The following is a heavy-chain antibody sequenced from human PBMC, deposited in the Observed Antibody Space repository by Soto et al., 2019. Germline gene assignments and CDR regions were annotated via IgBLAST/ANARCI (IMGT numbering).Heavy chain of an antibody. J-gene: IGHJ6*02. CDR1: GFTFSSYA. CDR3: ANAELEGYYYYYGMDV. Sequence: RRLSCAASGFTFSSYAMSWVRQAPGKGLEWVSAISGSGGSTYYADSVKGRFTISRDNSKNTLYLQMNSLRAEDTAVYYCANAELEGYYYYYGMDVWGQGTTVTVSS. D-gene: IGHD1-1*01. V-gene: IGHV3-23*01. CDR2: ISGSGGST.